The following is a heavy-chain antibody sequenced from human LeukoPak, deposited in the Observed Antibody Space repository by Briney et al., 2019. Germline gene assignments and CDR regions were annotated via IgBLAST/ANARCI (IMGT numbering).Heavy chain of an antibody. CDR2: ISPSGDIT. Sequence: GGSLRLSCAASGFFFSSRGMNGVGQAPAEGVLGVSRISPSGDITYYADSVKARFTISRDNSKNTVYLPMDRLRFGDVAVYYCTQDLAYKRLDNWGQGTLVTVSS. D-gene: IGHD1-1*01. CDR3: TQDLAYKRLDN. V-gene: IGHV3-23*01. CDR1: GFFFSSRG. J-gene: IGHJ4*02.